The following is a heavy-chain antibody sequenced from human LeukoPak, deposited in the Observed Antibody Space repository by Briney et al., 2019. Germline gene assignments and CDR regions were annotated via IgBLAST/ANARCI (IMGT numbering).Heavy chain of an antibody. V-gene: IGHV3-23*01. CDR3: ARAPAYGDYRLWDY. CDR1: GFTFSSYA. D-gene: IGHD4-17*01. J-gene: IGHJ4*02. Sequence: GGSLRLSCAASGFTFSSYAMSRVRQAPGKGLEWVSAISGSGGSTYYADSEKGRFTISRDNSKNTLYLQMNSLRAEDTAVYYCARAPAYGDYRLWDYWGQGTLVTVSS. CDR2: ISGSGGST.